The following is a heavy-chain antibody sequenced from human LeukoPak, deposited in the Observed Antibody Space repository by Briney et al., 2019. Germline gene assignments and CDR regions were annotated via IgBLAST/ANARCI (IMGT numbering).Heavy chain of an antibody. J-gene: IGHJ4*02. Sequence: AGGSLRLSCAVSGFTYSNYAMTWVRQAPGKGLEWVSSVSGSGGSTYYADSVKGRYTISRDNSKNTLYLQMTSLRAEDTAVYYCAKGGLGCSSTSCFDYWGQGTLVTVSS. CDR1: GFTYSNYA. D-gene: IGHD2-2*01. CDR2: VSGSGGST. V-gene: IGHV3-23*01. CDR3: AKGGLGCSSTSCFDY.